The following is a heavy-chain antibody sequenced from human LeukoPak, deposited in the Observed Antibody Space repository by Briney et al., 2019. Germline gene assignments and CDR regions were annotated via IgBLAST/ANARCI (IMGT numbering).Heavy chain of an antibody. CDR2: IYYRSKWSN. J-gene: IGHJ4*02. CDR3: ARGDQNLDY. Sequence: SQTLSLTCAISGDSVSSKSVWNWIRQSPSRGLEWLGRIYYRSKWSNNYAVSVKSRITINPDTSKNQISLQLSSVTAEDTAVYYCARGDQNLDYWGQGTLATVSS. CDR1: GDSVSSKSV. D-gene: IGHD5-24*01. V-gene: IGHV6-1*01.